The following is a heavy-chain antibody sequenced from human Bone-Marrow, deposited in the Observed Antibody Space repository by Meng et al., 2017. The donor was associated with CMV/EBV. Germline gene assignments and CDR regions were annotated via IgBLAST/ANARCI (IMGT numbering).Heavy chain of an antibody. Sequence: SVKVSCKASGGTFSSYAISWVRQAPGQGLEWMGRIIPILGIANYAQKFQGRVTITADKSTSTAYMELSSLRSEDTAVYYCARYGGTSAPLHFYGMDVWGQGTTVTVS. CDR3: ARYGGTSAPLHFYGMDV. J-gene: IGHJ6*02. CDR2: IIPILGIA. D-gene: IGHD4-23*01. CDR1: GGTFSSYA. V-gene: IGHV1-69*04.